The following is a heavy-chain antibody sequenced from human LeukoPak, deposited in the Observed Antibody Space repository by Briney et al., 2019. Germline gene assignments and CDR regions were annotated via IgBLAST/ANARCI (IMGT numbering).Heavy chain of an antibody. CDR2: IYYTGSA. CDR3: ARHASHGDYAHWYFDL. D-gene: IGHD4-17*01. CDR1: GGSISSGSYY. Sequence: SETLSLTCTFSGGSISSGSYYWGWIRQPPGKGLEWIGNIYYTGSAYYNPSLKSRVTISVDTSKNQFSLKLSSVTAADTAVYYRARHASHGDYAHWYFDLWGRGTLVSVSS. J-gene: IGHJ2*01. V-gene: IGHV4-39*01.